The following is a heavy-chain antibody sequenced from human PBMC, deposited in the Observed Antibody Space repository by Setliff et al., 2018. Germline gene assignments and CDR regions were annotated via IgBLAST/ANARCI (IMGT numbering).Heavy chain of an antibody. V-gene: IGHV3-7*01. CDR1: GFTFSSYW. CDR2: INQDGSGK. CDR3: ARPGRGRGLDV. J-gene: IGHJ3*01. D-gene: IGHD2-15*01. Sequence: LRLSCAASGFTFSSYWMSWVRQAPGKGLEWVANINQDGSGKQYVDSVKSRFTISRDNAKNSLYLQMNSLRVDDTAVYYCARPGRGRGLDVWGQGTMVTVSS.